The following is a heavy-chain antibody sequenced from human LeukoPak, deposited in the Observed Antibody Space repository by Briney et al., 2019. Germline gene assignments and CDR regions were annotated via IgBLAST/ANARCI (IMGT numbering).Heavy chain of an antibody. Sequence: GGSLRLSCAASGFTFDDYGMSWVRHAPGKGLEWVSGINWNGGSTGYADSVKGRFTISRDNAKNSLYLQMNSLSAEDTALYYCARSRIAAADAYDYWGQGTLVTVSS. J-gene: IGHJ4*02. D-gene: IGHD6-13*01. CDR1: GFTFDDYG. V-gene: IGHV3-20*04. CDR2: INWNGGST. CDR3: ARSRIAAADAYDY.